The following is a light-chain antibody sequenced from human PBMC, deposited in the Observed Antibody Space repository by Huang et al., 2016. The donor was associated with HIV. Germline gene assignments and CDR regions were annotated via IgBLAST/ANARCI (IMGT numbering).Light chain of an antibody. Sequence: DIQMTQSPSSLSASVGDRVTITCRATQRVTKYLNGYQQKPEKAPKPLIYGASSLQTGVPSRFSGSGSGTDFTLTISRLQPEDFATYYCQQSSSPPPTFGPGTKVDIK. J-gene: IGKJ3*01. CDR1: QRVTKY. CDR2: GAS. CDR3: QQSSSPPPT. V-gene: IGKV1-39*01.